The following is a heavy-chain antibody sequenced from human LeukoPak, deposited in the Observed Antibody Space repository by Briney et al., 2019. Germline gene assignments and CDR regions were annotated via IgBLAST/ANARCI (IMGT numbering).Heavy chain of an antibody. CDR3: ARASYTISWYWFDP. V-gene: IGHV4-59*01. CDR2: IYYSGST. CDR1: GGSISSYY. J-gene: IGHJ5*02. Sequence: PSETLSLTCIVSGGSISSYYWSWIRQPPGKGLEWIGYIYYSGSTNSNPSLESRVTMSVDTSKNQFSLKLSSVTAADTAVYYCARASYTISWYWFDPWGQGTLVTVSS. D-gene: IGHD6-13*01.